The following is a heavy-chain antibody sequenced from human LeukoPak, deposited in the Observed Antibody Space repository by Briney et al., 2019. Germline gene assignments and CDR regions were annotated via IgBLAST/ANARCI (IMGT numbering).Heavy chain of an antibody. D-gene: IGHD6-19*01. CDR2: INHSGST. J-gene: IGHJ4*02. V-gene: IGHV4-34*01. CDR1: GGSFSGYY. CDR3: ARRKSGSGWAGGYFDY. Sequence: PSETLSLTCAVYGGSFSGYYWSWIRQPPGKGLEWIGEINHSGSTNYNPSLKSRVTISVDTSKNQSSLKLSSVTAADTAVYYCARRKSGSGWAGGYFDYWGQGTLVTVSP.